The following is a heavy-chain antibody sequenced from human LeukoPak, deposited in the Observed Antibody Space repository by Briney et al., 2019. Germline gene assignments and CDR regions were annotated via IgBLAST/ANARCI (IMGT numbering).Heavy chain of an antibody. D-gene: IGHD5-18*01. CDR2: IIPPFGTA. Sequence: SVKVSCKASGGTFGRYVISWVRQAPGQGLEWMGGIIPPFGTAHYAQKFQDRLTITADESATTVYMEMSSLRSEDTAMYYCAKERDTALVTGYLNLWGRGTLVTVSA. CDR1: GGTFGRYV. CDR3: AKERDTALVTGYLNL. J-gene: IGHJ2*01. V-gene: IGHV1-69*01.